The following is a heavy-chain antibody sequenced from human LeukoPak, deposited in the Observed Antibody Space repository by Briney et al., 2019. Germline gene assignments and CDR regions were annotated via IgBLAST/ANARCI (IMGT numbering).Heavy chain of an antibody. Sequence: RAGGSLRLSCVASGFTFSTYSMNWVRQAPGEGLEWVASISSRGSYTYYADSLKGRFTVSRDNAKNSLYLQMNSLRAEDTAMYYCAKGGERSSTSIDYWGQGTLVTVSS. J-gene: IGHJ4*02. CDR2: ISSRGSYT. D-gene: IGHD6-13*01. CDR3: AKGGERSSTSIDY. V-gene: IGHV3-21*01. CDR1: GFTFSTYS.